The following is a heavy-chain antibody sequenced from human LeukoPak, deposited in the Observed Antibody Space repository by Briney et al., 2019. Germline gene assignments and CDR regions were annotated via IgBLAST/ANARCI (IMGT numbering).Heavy chain of an antibody. CDR1: GYSFTAYW. Sequence: GESLKISCKGSGYSFTAYWIGWLRQMPGRGLEWMGIIYPGASDTRYSPSFKGQVTISADKSISTAYLQWSSLRASDTAMYYCAKMYSTSPGSFDYWGQGTLVTVSS. D-gene: IGHD2-8*01. J-gene: IGHJ4*02. V-gene: IGHV5-51*01. CDR3: AKMYSTSPGSFDY. CDR2: IYPGASDT.